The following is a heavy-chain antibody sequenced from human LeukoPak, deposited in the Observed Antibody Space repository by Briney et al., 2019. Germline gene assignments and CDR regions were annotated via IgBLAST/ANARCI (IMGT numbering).Heavy chain of an antibody. D-gene: IGHD3-10*01. Sequence: SETLSLTCTVSGGSISGYCCSWVRQPPGKGLEWIGYMYYSGNTNSNPSLKSRVTISVDTSKNQCSLKLSSVTAADTAVYYCARVNDYGSVLWGQGTRVTVSS. CDR3: ARVNDYGSVL. CDR2: MYYSGNT. CDR1: GGSISGYC. J-gene: IGHJ3*01. V-gene: IGHV4-59*12.